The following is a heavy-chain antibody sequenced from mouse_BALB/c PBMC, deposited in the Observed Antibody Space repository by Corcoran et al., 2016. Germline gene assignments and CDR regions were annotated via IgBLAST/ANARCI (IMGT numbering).Heavy chain of an antibody. CDR3: ARDWDCYFDV. CDR1: GYTFTDYY. CDR2: INPNNGGT. J-gene: IGHJ1*01. V-gene: IGHV1-26*01. Sequence: EVQLQQSGPDLVKPGASVKMSCKASGYTFTDYYMKWVKQSHGKSLDWIGDINPNNGGTSYNQKFKGKATFTVDKSSSTAYMQLNSLTSEDSAVYYCARDWDCYFDVWGAGTTVTVSS. D-gene: IGHD4-1*01.